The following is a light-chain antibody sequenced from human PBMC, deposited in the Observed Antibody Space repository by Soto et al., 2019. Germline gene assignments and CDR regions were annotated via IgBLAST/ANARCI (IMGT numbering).Light chain of an antibody. V-gene: IGKV1-5*03. CDR2: KAS. Sequence: DIQMTQSPSTLSASVGDRVTITCRAIQSISSGLAWYQQKPGKAPKLLIYKASSLETGVPSRFSGSGSGTEFPRIISSLQPDDCASYYCQQYGSSSPWTFGQGTKVEIK. J-gene: IGKJ1*01. CDR3: QQYGSSSPWT. CDR1: QSISSG.